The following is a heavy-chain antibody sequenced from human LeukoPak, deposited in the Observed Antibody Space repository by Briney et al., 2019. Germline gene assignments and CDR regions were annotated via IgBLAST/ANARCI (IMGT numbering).Heavy chain of an antibody. D-gene: IGHD3-10*01. CDR2: IKYDGSEK. J-gene: IGHJ4*02. Sequence: GRSLRLSCAASGFTFSSKWMSWVRQAPGKGLEWVANIKYDGSEKYCVDSVKGRFTISRDNAKNSLYLQMNSLRVEDTAVYYCARDGSGEWPIGYWGQGTLVTVSS. V-gene: IGHV3-7*01. CDR1: GFTFSSKW. CDR3: ARDGSGEWPIGY.